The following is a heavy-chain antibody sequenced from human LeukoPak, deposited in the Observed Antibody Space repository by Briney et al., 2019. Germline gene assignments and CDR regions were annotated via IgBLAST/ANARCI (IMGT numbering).Heavy chain of an antibody. J-gene: IGHJ4*02. Sequence: EASVKVSCKASGYTFTSYGISWGRLTPGQGLEWLGGIIPVFGTTTYAQKFQAKVTMTADKSTNTAYLEISSLTSDDTAVYYCARCSPGDSSNFYAVLQYWGQGTQVTVST. CDR3: ARCSPGDSSNFYAVLQY. V-gene: IGHV1-69*06. CDR2: IIPVFGTT. CDR1: GYTFTSYG. D-gene: IGHD3-22*01.